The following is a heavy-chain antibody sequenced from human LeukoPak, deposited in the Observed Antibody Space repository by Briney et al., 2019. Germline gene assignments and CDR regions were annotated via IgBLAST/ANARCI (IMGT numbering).Heavy chain of an antibody. CDR3: ARVEGGSGWYYFDY. Sequence: PSETLSLTCTVSGDSISSYSWSWIRQPPGKGLEWIVYIYYSGSTNYNPSLKSRVTISVDTSKNHFSLKLSSVTAADTAVYYCARVEGGSGWYYFDYWGQGTLVTVSS. D-gene: IGHD6-19*01. CDR2: IYYSGST. V-gene: IGHV4-59*01. CDR1: GDSISSYS. J-gene: IGHJ4*02.